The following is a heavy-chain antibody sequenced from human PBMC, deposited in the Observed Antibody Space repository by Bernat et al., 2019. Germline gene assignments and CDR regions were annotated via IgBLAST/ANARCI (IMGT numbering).Heavy chain of an antibody. CDR2: ISFDGKNT. J-gene: IGHJ1*01. D-gene: IGHD2-2*01. Sequence: QVQVVESGGGVVQPGGSLRLSCTGSGFTFSNYVLHWVRQAPGKGLEWVAVISFDGKNTFYADSVKDRFTISRDNLQNTMSLQMNSLRAEDTAVYYCARDPARFCSTTKCYGGRYFPHWGQGTLVTVSS. CDR3: ARDPARFCSTTKCYGGRYFPH. CDR1: GFTFSNYV. V-gene: IGHV3-30*01.